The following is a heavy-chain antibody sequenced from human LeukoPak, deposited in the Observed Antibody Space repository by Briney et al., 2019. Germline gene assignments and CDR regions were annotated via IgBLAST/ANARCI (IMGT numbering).Heavy chain of an antibody. Sequence: GGSLRLSCAASGFTFSSYSMNWVRQAPGKGLEWVSYISSSSSTIYYADSVKGRFTISRDNAKNSLYLQMNSLRAEDTAVYYCARVGFGYCSSTSCYVAAENSAGERPFDYWGQGTLVTVSS. J-gene: IGHJ4*02. D-gene: IGHD2-2*01. V-gene: IGHV3-48*01. CDR1: GFTFSSYS. CDR3: ARVGFGYCSSTSCYVAAENSAGERPFDY. CDR2: ISSSSSTI.